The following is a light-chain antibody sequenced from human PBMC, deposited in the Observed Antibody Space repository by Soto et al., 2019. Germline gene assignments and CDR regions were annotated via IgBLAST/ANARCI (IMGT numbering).Light chain of an antibody. V-gene: IGKV1-39*01. Sequence: DIQMTQSPSSLSASVGDRVTITCRASQSISSYLNWYQQKPGKAPELLIYAASTLQSGVPSRFSGSGSGTEFTLTISSLQPDDFATYYCQQYNSYWTFGQGTKV. CDR3: QQYNSYWT. CDR1: QSISSY. CDR2: AAS. J-gene: IGKJ1*01.